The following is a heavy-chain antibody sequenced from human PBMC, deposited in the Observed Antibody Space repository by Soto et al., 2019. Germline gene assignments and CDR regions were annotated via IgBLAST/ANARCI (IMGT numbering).Heavy chain of an antibody. V-gene: IGHV1-69*01. D-gene: IGHD2-8*01. CDR1: GGTFSSYA. Sequence: QVQLVQSGAEVKKPGSSVKVSCKASGGTFSSYAISWVRQAPGQGLEWMGRIIPIFGTANYAQKFQGRVTITADESTSTAYMELSSLRSEDTAVYYCARASYTNGVCYIREPYYFDYWGQGTLVTVSS. J-gene: IGHJ4*02. CDR3: ARASYTNGVCYIREPYYFDY. CDR2: IIPIFGTA.